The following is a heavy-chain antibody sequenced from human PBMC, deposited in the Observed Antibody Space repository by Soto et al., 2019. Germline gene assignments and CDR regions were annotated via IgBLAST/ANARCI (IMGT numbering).Heavy chain of an antibody. D-gene: IGHD6-19*01. Sequence: SQTLSLTCAISGDSVSSNSAAWTWIRQSPSRGLEWLGRTYYRSKWYNDYAVSVKSRITINPDTSKNQFSLQLNSVTPEDTAVYYCARLYSSAWAFDFWGQGTLVNLAS. J-gene: IGHJ4*02. CDR3: ARLYSSAWAFDF. CDR2: TYYRSKWYN. V-gene: IGHV6-1*01. CDR1: GDSVSSNSAA.